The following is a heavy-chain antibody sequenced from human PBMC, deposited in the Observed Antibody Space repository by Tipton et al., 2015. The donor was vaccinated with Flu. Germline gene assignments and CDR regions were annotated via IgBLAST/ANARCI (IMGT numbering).Heavy chain of an antibody. CDR1: GDSVSSNSAA. D-gene: IGHD3-16*01. CDR3: AREEITARLPGRYNWFDP. Sequence: GLVKPSQTLSLTCAISGDSVSSNSAAWNWIRQSPSRGLEWLGRTYYRSKWYNDYAVSVKSRITINPDTSKNQFSLQLNSVTPEDTAVYYCAREEITARLPGRYNWFDPWGQGTLVTVSS. J-gene: IGHJ5*02. V-gene: IGHV6-1*01. CDR2: TYYRSKWYN.